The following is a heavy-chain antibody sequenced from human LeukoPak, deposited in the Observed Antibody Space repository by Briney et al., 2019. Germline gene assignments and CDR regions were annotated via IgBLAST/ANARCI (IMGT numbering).Heavy chain of an antibody. V-gene: IGHV3-30-3*01. CDR2: ISYDGSNR. J-gene: IGHJ4*02. Sequence: PGGSLRLSCAASGFTFSSYAMHWVRQAPGKGLEWVAVISYDGSNRYYADSVKGRFTISRDNSKNTLYLQMNSLRAEDTAVYYCARALLPGIAAAGGDYWGQGTLVTVSS. D-gene: IGHD6-13*01. CDR3: ARALLPGIAAAGGDY. CDR1: GFTFSSYA.